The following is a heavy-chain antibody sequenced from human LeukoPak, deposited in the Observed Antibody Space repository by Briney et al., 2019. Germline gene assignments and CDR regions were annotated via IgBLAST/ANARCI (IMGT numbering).Heavy chain of an antibody. CDR3: ARGRSITILRRVAISDGFDI. CDR1: GFTFSTYS. CDR2: IATSSDYI. Sequence: GGSLRLSCAASGFTFSTYSMNWVRQAPGKGLERVSSIATSSDYIYYAGSLKGRFTISRDNAKNSLYLHMNSLRPDDTAVCYCARGRSITILRRVAISDGFDIWGQGTKVTVS. D-gene: IGHD3-10*01. V-gene: IGHV3-21*06. J-gene: IGHJ3*02.